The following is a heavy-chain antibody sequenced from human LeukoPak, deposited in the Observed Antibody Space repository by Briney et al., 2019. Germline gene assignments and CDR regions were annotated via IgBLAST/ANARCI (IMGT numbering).Heavy chain of an antibody. CDR2: INPNSGGT. Sequence: ASVKVSCKASGYTFTGYYMHWVRQAPGQGLEWMGWINPNSGGTNYAQKFQGRVTMTRDTSISTAYMELSRLRSDDTAVYYCARDIGVAVAGTLDYWGQGTLATVSS. CDR1: GYTFTGYY. D-gene: IGHD6-19*01. V-gene: IGHV1-2*02. J-gene: IGHJ4*02. CDR3: ARDIGVAVAGTLDY.